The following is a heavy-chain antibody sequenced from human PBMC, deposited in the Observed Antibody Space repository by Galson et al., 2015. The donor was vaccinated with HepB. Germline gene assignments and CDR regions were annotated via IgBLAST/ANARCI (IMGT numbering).Heavy chain of an antibody. Sequence: ETLSLTCAVYGGSFSGYSWSWIRQPPGEGLEWIGEINHSGRTSYHPSLHRPVTQSVDTSKNPFSLHLTSVTTADTAVYYCARVRFIIVPAANRGWFDPWGQGILVTVSS. CDR3: ARVRFIIVPAANRGWFDP. CDR1: GGSFSGYS. D-gene: IGHD2-2*01. CDR2: INHSGRT. J-gene: IGHJ5*02. V-gene: IGHV4-34*01.